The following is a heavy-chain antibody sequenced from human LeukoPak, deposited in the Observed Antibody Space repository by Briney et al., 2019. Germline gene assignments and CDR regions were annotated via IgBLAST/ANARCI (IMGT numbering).Heavy chain of an antibody. D-gene: IGHD2-2*01. J-gene: IGHJ4*02. V-gene: IGHV3-30*18. CDR2: ISYDGRNK. CDR1: GFTFNNYG. CDR3: AKGPLRGTAAAIDY. Sequence: GGSLRLSRAASGFTFNNYGMHWVRQAPGKGLEWVAVISYDGRNKHYPDSVKGRFTISRDISTDTLWLQMDSLRTEDTAVYYCAKGPLRGTAAAIDYWGQGTLVTVSS.